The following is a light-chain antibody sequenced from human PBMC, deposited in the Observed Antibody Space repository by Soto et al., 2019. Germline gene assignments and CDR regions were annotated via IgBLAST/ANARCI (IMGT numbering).Light chain of an antibody. Sequence: EIVMTQSPATLSLSPGERVTLSCRASQSVSSNLARYQQKPGQAPRLLIYGASTRATGIPARFNGSGSGTDFTLTISSLQPEDVATYYCQKYNSAPRTFGQGTKVDIK. V-gene: IGKV3-15*01. CDR3: QKYNSAPRT. CDR1: QSVSSN. CDR2: GAS. J-gene: IGKJ1*01.